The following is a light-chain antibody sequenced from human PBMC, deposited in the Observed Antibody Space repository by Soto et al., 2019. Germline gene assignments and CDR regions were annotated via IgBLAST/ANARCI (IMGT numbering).Light chain of an antibody. CDR3: QQRSNWPLT. J-gene: IGKJ4*01. CDR1: QSVSSSY. CDR2: GAS. V-gene: IGKV3D-20*02. Sequence: EILLTQSPGTLSLSPGERATLSCRASQSVSSSYLAWYQQKPGQAPRLLIYGASSRATGIPARFSGSGSGTDFTLTISSLEPEDFAVYYCQQRSNWPLTFGGGTKVDIK.